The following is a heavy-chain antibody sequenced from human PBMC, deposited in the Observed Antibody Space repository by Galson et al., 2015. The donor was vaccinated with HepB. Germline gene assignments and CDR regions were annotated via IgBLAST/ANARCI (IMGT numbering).Heavy chain of an antibody. J-gene: IGHJ5*02. Sequence: SVKVSCKASGYTFTSYGISWVRQAPGQGLEWMGWISAYNGNTNYAQKLQGRVTMTTDTSTSTAYMELRSLRSDDTAVYYCARVGDCSSTSCYSAGWFDPWGQGTLVTVSS. CDR3: ARVGDCSSTSCYSAGWFDP. CDR2: ISAYNGNT. V-gene: IGHV1-18*04. CDR1: GYTFTSYG. D-gene: IGHD2-2*02.